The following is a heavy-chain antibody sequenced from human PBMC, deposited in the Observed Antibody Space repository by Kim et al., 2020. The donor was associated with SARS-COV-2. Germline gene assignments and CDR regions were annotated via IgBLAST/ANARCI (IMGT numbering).Heavy chain of an antibody. V-gene: IGHV3-53*01. Sequence: GGSLRLSCAASGFTVSSNYMSWVRQAPGKGLEWVSVIYSGGSTYYEDSVKGRFTISRDNSKNTLYLQMNSLRAEDTAVYYCARAALRRSSDDAFDIWGQETMLAVSS. D-gene: IGHD1-26*01. CDR3: ARAALRRSSDDAFDI. CDR2: IYSGGST. J-gene: IGHJ3*02. CDR1: GFTVSSNY.